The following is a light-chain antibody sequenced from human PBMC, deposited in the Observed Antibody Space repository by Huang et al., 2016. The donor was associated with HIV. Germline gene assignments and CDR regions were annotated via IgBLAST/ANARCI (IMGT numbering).Light chain of an antibody. CDR3: QQTYSTPRT. Sequence: DIQMTQSPSSLSASVGDRVTITCRASQSISSYLNWYQQKPGKAPMLLIYAASSLESWVPARVSGSGSGTDFTLTISHLQPEDFATYYCQQTYSTPRTFGQGTKVEIK. V-gene: IGKV1-39*01. CDR1: QSISSY. CDR2: AAS. J-gene: IGKJ1*01.